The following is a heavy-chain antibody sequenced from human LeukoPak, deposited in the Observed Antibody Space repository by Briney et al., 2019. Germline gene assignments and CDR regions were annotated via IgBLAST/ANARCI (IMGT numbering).Heavy chain of an antibody. CDR1: GGSVSSGSYY. D-gene: IGHD3-10*01. V-gene: IGHV4-61*01. CDR3: ARWFDGEWAFDI. Sequence: SETLSLTCTVSGGSVSSGSYYWSWIRQPPGKGLEWIGYISYSGSTNYNPSLMSRVTISVDTSKKQFSLKLSSVTAADTAVYYCARWFDGEWAFDIWGQGTMVTVSS. CDR2: ISYSGST. J-gene: IGHJ3*02.